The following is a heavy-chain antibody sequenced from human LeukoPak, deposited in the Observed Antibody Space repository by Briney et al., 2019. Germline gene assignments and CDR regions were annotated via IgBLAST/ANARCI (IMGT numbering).Heavy chain of an antibody. Sequence: GGSLRLSCVASSFTFRSYWMHWVRQAPGKGLVWVSRISTDGTTTTYADSVKGRLTISRDNAKNTAYLQMNSLRAEDTAMYYCARGRNGFFDYWGHGTLVTVS. J-gene: IGHJ4*01. D-gene: IGHD5-24*01. CDR1: SFTFRSYW. CDR2: ISTDGTTT. V-gene: IGHV3-74*01. CDR3: ARGRNGFFDY.